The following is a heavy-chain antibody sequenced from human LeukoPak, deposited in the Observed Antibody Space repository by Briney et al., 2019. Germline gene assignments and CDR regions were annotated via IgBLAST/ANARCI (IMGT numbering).Heavy chain of an antibody. J-gene: IGHJ6*02. CDR2: INPNRGGT. Sequence: ASVNVSCKASVYTFTVYYMHWVPEAPGQGLEWMGWINPNRGGTNYTQKFQGRVTMTRDTSISRAYMELSRLRSDERAVYFWARDPRSEELYYYYGMDVWGQGTTVTVSS. V-gene: IGHV1-2*02. D-gene: IGHD3-10*01. CDR1: VYTFTVYY. CDR3: ARDPRSEELYYYYGMDV.